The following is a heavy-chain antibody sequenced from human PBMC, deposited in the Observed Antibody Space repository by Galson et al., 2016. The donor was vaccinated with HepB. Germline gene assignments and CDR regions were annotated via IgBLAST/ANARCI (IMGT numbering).Heavy chain of an antibody. J-gene: IGHJ4*02. Sequence: PALVKPTQTLTLACNFSGFSLTTSGVAVGWIRQPPGKALEWLALIYWDDDKRYSPSQKNRLTITKDTSTNQVVLTMTDMEPVDTAIYYRIHRGANFYYNSGFHFDDWGQGTLVTGSS. CDR3: IHRGANFYYNSGFHFDD. CDR2: IYWDDDK. V-gene: IGHV2-5*02. CDR1: GFSLTTSGVA. D-gene: IGHD6-19*01.